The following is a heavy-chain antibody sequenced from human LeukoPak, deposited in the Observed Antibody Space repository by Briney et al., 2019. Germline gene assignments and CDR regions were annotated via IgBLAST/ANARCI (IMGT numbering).Heavy chain of an antibody. CDR2: IKQDGSEK. J-gene: IGHJ4*02. CDR1: GFTFSSYW. Sequence: PGGSLRLSCAASGFTFSSYWVSWVRQAPGKGLEWVANIKQDGSEKYYVDSVKGRFTISRDNAKNSLYLQMNSLRAEDTAVYYCARYLSMRYYDYVWGSYRPGALDYWGQGTLVTVSS. CDR3: ARYLSMRYYDYVWGSYRPGALDY. V-gene: IGHV3-7*01. D-gene: IGHD3-16*02.